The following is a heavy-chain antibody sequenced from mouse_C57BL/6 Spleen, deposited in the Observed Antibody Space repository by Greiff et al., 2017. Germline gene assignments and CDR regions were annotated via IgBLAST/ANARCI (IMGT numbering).Heavy chain of an antibody. D-gene: IGHD2-4*01. Sequence: QVQLQQPGAELVMPGASVKLSCKASGYTFTSYWMHWVKQRPGQGLEWIGEIDPSDSYTNYNQKFKGKSTLTVDKSSSTAYMQLSSLTSEDSAVYYCARREIAEYDYLAWFAYGGQGTLVTVSA. CDR2: IDPSDSYT. CDR1: GYTFTSYW. CDR3: ARREIAEYDYLAWFAY. J-gene: IGHJ3*01. V-gene: IGHV1-69*01.